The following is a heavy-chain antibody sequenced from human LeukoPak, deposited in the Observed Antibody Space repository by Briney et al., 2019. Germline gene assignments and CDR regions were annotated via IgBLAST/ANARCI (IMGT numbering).Heavy chain of an antibody. Sequence: ASVKVSCKASGYTFTSYGISWVRQAPGQGLEWMGWISAYNGNTNYAQKLQGRVTMTTDTSTSTAYMELRSLRSDDTAVYYCARDGYYYDSSGYLEYFQHWGQGTLVTVSS. V-gene: IGHV1-18*01. CDR2: ISAYNGNT. CDR3: ARDGYYYDSSGYLEYFQH. J-gene: IGHJ1*01. D-gene: IGHD3-22*01. CDR1: GYTFTSYG.